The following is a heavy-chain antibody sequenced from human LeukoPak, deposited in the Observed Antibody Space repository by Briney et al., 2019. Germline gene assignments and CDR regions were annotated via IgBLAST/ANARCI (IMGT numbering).Heavy chain of an antibody. Sequence: ASVKVSCKASGYTFTSYYMHWVRQAPGQGLEWMGIINPSGGSTSYAQEFQGRVTMTRDTSTSTVYMELSSLRSEDTAVYYCARDYYGSGSYTSGSDYWGQGTLVTVSS. V-gene: IGHV1-46*03. CDR3: ARDYYGSGSYTSGSDY. CDR1: GYTFTSYY. CDR2: INPSGGST. J-gene: IGHJ4*02. D-gene: IGHD3-10*01.